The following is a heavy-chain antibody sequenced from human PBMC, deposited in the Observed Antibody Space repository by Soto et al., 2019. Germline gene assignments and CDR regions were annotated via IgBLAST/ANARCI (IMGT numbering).Heavy chain of an antibody. Sequence: SETLSLTSTVSGGSLSSFYWSWIRPPPGKGLEWIGYIYYSGSTNYNPSLKSRVTISVDTSKNQFSLKLSSVTAADTAVYYCARLVGYCSGGMGFDCYSYYMDVWGKGTTVTVSS. CDR1: GGSLSSFY. J-gene: IGHJ6*03. D-gene: IGHD2-15*01. V-gene: IGHV4-59*08. CDR2: IYYSGST. CDR3: ARLVGYCSGGMGFDCYSYYMDV.